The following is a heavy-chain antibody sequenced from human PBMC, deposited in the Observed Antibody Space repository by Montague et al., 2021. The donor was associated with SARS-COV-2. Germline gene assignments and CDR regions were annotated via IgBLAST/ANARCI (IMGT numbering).Heavy chain of an antibody. V-gene: IGHV3-9*01. CDR1: GFTLDDYA. Sequence: SLRLSCAASGFTLDDYAMHWVRQAPGKGLEWVSGINWSGGRIDYAESVKGRFTISRDNAKNSLYLQMNSLRVEDTALYYCAKDMEAAVTTGYFSDWGQGALVTVSS. D-gene: IGHD2-15*01. CDR3: AKDMEAAVTTGYFSD. J-gene: IGHJ4*02. CDR2: INWSGGRI.